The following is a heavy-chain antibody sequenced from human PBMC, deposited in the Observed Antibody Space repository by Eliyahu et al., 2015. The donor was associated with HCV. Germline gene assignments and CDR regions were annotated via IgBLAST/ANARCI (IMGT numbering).Heavy chain of an antibody. CDR1: GYTFTDYY. V-gene: IGHV1-69-2*01. D-gene: IGHD6-19*01. CDR2: VDPEDGET. Sequence: EVQLVQSGAEVKKPGATVKISCKVSGYTFTDYYMHWVQQAPGKGLEWMGLVDPEDGETIYAEKFQGRVTITADTSTDTAYMELSSLRSEDTAVYYCATNDGLQQWLAAQSYYYYGMDVWGQGTTVTVSS. CDR3: ATNDGLQQWLAAQSYYYYGMDV. J-gene: IGHJ6*02.